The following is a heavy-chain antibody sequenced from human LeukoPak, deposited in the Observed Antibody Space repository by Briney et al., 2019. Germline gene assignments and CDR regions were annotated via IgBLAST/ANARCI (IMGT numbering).Heavy chain of an antibody. CDR3: ARHRYSSSSEGFDY. CDR2: ISAYNGAT. J-gene: IGHJ4*02. D-gene: IGHD6-6*01. Sequence: ASVKVSCKASGYTFTSHGITWVRQAPGQGLEWLGWISAYNGATNYAQRLQGRVTMTTDTSTNTAYMDLRSLRSDDTAVYYCARHRYSSSSEGFDYWGQGTLVTVSS. V-gene: IGHV1-18*01. CDR1: GYTFTSHG.